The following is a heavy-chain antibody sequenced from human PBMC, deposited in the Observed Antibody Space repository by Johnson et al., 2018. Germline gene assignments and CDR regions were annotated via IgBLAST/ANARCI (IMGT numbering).Heavy chain of an antibody. V-gene: IGHV5-51*03. J-gene: IGHJ3*02. CDR1: GYSFTSYW. Sequence: VQLVQSGAEVNKPGESLKISCKGSGYSFTSYWIGWVRQLPGKGLEWMGIIYPGDSDTSYSPSFHAQVTISADKSLSTAYLQWTSLKASDPAMYYCARSPAIAVAAGDAFDIWGQGTIVTVSS. D-gene: IGHD6-19*01. CDR2: IYPGDSDT. CDR3: ARSPAIAVAAGDAFDI.